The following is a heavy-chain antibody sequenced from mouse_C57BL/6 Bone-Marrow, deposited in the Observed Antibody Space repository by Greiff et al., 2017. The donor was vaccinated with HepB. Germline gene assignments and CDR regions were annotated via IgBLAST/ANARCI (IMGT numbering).Heavy chain of an antibody. CDR2: ISNGGGST. D-gene: IGHD3-2*02. Sequence: EVQVVESGGGLVQPGGSLKLSCAASGFTFSDYYMYWVRQTPEKRLEWVAYISNGGGSTYYPDTVKGRFTISRDNAKNTLYLQMSRLKSEDTAMYYCARHPDSSGPHYYAMDYWGQGTSVTVSS. V-gene: IGHV5-12*01. CDR3: ARHPDSSGPHYYAMDY. CDR1: GFTFSDYY. J-gene: IGHJ4*01.